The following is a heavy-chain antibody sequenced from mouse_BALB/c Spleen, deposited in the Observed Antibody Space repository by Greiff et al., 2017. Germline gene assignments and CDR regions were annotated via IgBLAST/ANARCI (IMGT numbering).Heavy chain of an antibody. Sequence: EVQLVESGGGLVQPGGSLKLSCAASGFTFSSYTMSWVRQTPEKRLEWVAYISNGGGSTYYPDTVKGRFTISRDNAKNTLYLQMSSLKSEDTAMYYCARQSMNKGFAYWGQGTLVTVSA. D-gene: IGHD2-3*01. CDR3: ARQSMNKGFAY. CDR2: ISNGGGST. V-gene: IGHV5-12-2*01. J-gene: IGHJ3*01. CDR1: GFTFSSYT.